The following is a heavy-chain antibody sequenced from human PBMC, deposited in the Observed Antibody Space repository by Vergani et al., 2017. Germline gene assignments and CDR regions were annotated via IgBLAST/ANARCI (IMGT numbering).Heavy chain of an antibody. CDR3: AGDTHSWQRADR. V-gene: IGHV4-59*02. Sequence: QVQLQESGPGLVKPSETLSLTCTVSGASVNSYYWSWIRQPPGKGLEWMGYVSFRGDTLYDPSVKGRMTISLNTSSNQFSLRLTSVTAADSAIYYCAGDTHSWQRADRWGQGLLVSVSS. CDR2: VSFRGDT. D-gene: IGHD6-13*01. CDR1: GASVNSYY. J-gene: IGHJ5*02.